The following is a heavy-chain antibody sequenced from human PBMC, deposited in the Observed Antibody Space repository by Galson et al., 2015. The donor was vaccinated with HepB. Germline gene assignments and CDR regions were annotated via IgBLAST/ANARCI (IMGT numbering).Heavy chain of an antibody. V-gene: IGHV3-23*01. D-gene: IGHD6-6*01. CDR1: GFTVSTYA. Sequence: SLRLSCAASGFTVSTYAMSWVRQAPGKGLEWVSGIGGRDGFVYYLDSVKGRFTISRDDSKNTLYLQMNSLRADDTAVYYCARGALSLGQLVDWGQGTLVTVSS. CDR2: IGGRDGFV. CDR3: ARGALSLGQLVD. J-gene: IGHJ4*02.